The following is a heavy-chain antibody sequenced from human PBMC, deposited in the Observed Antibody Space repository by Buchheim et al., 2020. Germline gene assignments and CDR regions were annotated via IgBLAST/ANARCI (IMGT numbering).Heavy chain of an antibody. CDR3: AKVTSGSPSLDC. CDR1: GGSISSAYW. D-gene: IGHD3-10*01. J-gene: IGHJ4*02. CDR2: IYHSGST. Sequence: QVQLQESGPGLVKPSGTLSLTCAVSGGSISSAYWWNWVRQPPGNGLEWLGEIYHSGSTNYNPSLKSRVTISVDTSKSQFSLRLTSVTAADTAVYYCAKVTSGSPSLDCWGQGTL. V-gene: IGHV4-4*02.